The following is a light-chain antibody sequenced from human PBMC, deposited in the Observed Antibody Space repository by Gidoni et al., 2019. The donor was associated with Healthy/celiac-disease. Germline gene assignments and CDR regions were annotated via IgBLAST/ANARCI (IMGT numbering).Light chain of an antibody. Sequence: DIQMPQSQSSLAASVGDRVPITCRASQSISSYLNWYQQKPGKAPKLLIYAASSFQSGVPSRCSGSGSGTDFTLTSSSLQPEDFATYYCQQSYSTPPNAFGRGTRLEIK. J-gene: IGKJ5*01. CDR1: QSISSY. CDR3: QQSYSTPPNA. V-gene: IGKV1-39*01. CDR2: AAS.